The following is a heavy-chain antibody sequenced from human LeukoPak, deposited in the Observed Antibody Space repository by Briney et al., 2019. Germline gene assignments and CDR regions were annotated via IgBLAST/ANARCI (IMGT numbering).Heavy chain of an antibody. J-gene: IGHJ3*02. V-gene: IGHV3-11*04. CDR1: GFIFSDYY. Sequence: GGSLRLSRAASGFIFSDYYMGSVREAPGGGLGWSSYITDNGYKIYYTDSVKGRFTISRDNAKKSLYLQTNSLRAEDTVVYYCARAKFDVSGYYYRGFDIWGQGTMVTVSS. CDR2: ITDNGYKI. CDR3: ARAKFDVSGYYYRGFDI. D-gene: IGHD3-22*01.